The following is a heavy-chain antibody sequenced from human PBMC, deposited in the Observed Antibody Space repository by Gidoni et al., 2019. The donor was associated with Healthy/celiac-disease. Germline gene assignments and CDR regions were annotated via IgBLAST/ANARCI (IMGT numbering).Heavy chain of an antibody. CDR1: GVSLSKARMG. V-gene: IGHV2-26*01. J-gene: IGHJ4*02. D-gene: IGHD2-15*01. CDR2: LFSNDEK. CDR3: ARILGYCSGGSCYETLNYFDY. Sequence: QVTLKESGPVLVKPTETLTLTCTVSGVSLSKARMGVSWIRQPPGKALEWLAHLFSNDEKSYSTSLKSRLTISQDTSKSQVVLTMTNMDPVDTATYYCARILGYCSGGSCYETLNYFDYWGQGTLVTVSS.